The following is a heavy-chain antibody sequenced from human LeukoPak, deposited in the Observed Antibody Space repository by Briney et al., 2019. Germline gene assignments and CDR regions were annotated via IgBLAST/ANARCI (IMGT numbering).Heavy chain of an antibody. V-gene: IGHV6-1*01. CDR2: TYYGSKWYN. J-gene: IGHJ6*02. CDR1: GDSVSSNSAA. Sequence: SQTLSLSCAISGDSVSSNSAAWNWIRQSPSIGLECLGSTYYGSKWYNDYAVSVKSRITINPATSKNQFSLQLNSVTPEDTAVYYCARGGSSWEYYYYGMDVWGQGTTVTVSS. D-gene: IGHD6-13*01. CDR3: ARGGSSWEYYYYGMDV.